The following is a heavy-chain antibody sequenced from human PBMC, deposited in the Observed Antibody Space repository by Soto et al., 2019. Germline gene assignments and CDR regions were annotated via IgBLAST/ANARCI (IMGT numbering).Heavy chain of an antibody. V-gene: IGHV3-7*03. CDR2: IKQDGSEK. CDR3: ARSPYFFRGPLDY. CDR1: GFTFSSYW. Sequence: PGGSLRLSCAASGFTFSSYWMSWVRQAPGKGLEWVANIKQDGSEKYFVDSVKGRFTISRDNAKNSLYLQMNSLRAEDTAVYYCARSPYFFRGPLDYWGQGTLVTVSS. J-gene: IGHJ4*02. D-gene: IGHD3-9*01.